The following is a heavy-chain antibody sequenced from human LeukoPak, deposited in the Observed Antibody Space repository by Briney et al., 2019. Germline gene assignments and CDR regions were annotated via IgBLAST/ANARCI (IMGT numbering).Heavy chain of an antibody. J-gene: IGHJ4*02. Sequence: GGSLRLSCAASGFTFSSYSMNWVRQAPGKGLEWVSSISSSSSYIYYADSVKGRFTISRDNAKNSLYLQMNSLRAGDTAVYYCARDHQEVAGLFDYWGQGTLVTVSS. CDR1: GFTFSSYS. CDR3: ARDHQEVAGLFDY. V-gene: IGHV3-21*01. D-gene: IGHD6-19*01. CDR2: ISSSSSYI.